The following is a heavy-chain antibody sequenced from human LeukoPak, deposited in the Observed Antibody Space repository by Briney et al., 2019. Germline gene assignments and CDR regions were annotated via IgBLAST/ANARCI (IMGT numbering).Heavy chain of an antibody. CDR1: GYTFTSYG. CDR2: ISAYNGNT. J-gene: IGHJ6*02. Sequence: ASVTVSCKASGYTFTSYGISWVRQAPGQGLEWMGWISAYNGNTNYAQKLQGRVTMTTDTSTSTAYMELRSLRSDDTAVYCCAREVVVVPAAIVSYYYYGMDVWGQGTTVTVSS. D-gene: IGHD2-2*01. CDR3: AREVVVVPAAIVSYYYYGMDV. V-gene: IGHV1-18*01.